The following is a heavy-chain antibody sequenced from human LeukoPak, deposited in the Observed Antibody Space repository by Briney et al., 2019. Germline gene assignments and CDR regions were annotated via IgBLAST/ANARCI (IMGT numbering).Heavy chain of an antibody. V-gene: IGHV3-74*01. Sequence: PGGSLRLSCEPSVLSFSRYWMHGVRQAPGGGVVWVSRIKSDGKTNYADTAKGPFSISRDNAKNTVSLQMDSVRAQDTGACYCVRAPSEVGGYYPEYFRHWGQGSLVTVSS. CDR2: IKSDGKT. CDR1: VLSFSRYW. D-gene: IGHD3-22*01. J-gene: IGHJ1*01. CDR3: VRAPSEVGGYYPEYFRH.